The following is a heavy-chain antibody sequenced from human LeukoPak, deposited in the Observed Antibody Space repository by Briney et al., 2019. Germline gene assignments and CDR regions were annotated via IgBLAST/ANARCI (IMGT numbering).Heavy chain of an antibody. CDR1: GGSISSSSYY. J-gene: IGHJ4*02. D-gene: IGHD2-2*01. CDR2: IYYSGST. CDR3: ARLLIVVVPAAIRMGEFDF. V-gene: IGHV4-39*01. Sequence: SETLSLTCIVSGGSISSSSYYWGWIRQPPGKGLEWIGSIYYSGSTYYNPSLKSRVTISVDTSKNQFSLKLSSVTAADTAVYYCARLLIVVVPAAIRMGEFDFWGQGTLVTVSS.